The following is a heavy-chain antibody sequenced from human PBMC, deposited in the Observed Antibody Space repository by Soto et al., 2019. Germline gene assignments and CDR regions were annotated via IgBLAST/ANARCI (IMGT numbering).Heavy chain of an antibody. CDR1: GYTFTGYY. CDR3: ARDEGYSDYDYSGIVD. J-gene: IGHJ4*02. D-gene: IGHD5-12*01. CDR2: INPNSGGT. V-gene: IGHV1-2*04. Sequence: GASVKVSCKASGYTFTGYYMHWVRQAPGQGLEWMGWINPNSGGTNYAQKFQGWVTMTRDTSISTAYMELSRLRSDDTAVYYCARDEGYSDYDYSGIVDWGQGTLVTVSS.